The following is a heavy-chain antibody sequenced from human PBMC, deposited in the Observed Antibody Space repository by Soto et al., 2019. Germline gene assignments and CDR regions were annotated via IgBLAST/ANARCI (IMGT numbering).Heavy chain of an antibody. D-gene: IGHD3-22*01. CDR2: ISVSGGST. CDR1: GFTFRNYA. Sequence: GGSLRLSCAASGFTFRNYAMDWVRQAPGKGLEWVSGISVSGGSTYYADSVKGRFTVSRDNSKNTVFLQMNSLRAEDTAVYFCAKGMYYYDSSGYRLFDYWGQGTLVTVSS. V-gene: IGHV3-23*01. J-gene: IGHJ4*02. CDR3: AKGMYYYDSSGYRLFDY.